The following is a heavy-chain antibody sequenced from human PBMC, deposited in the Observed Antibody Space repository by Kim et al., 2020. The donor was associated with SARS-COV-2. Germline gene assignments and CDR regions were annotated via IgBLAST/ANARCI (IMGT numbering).Heavy chain of an antibody. V-gene: IGHV7-4-1*02. J-gene: IGHJ6*02. CDR1: GYIFTSYA. CDR3: ARDTVTTRDYYYGMDV. D-gene: IGHD4-17*01. CDR2: INTNTGNP. Sequence: ASVKVSCKASGYIFTSYAMNWVRQAPGQGLEWMGWINTNTGNPTYDQGFTGQFVFSLDTSVSTAYLQISSLKAEDTAVYYCARDTVTTRDYYYGMDVWGQGTTVTVSS.